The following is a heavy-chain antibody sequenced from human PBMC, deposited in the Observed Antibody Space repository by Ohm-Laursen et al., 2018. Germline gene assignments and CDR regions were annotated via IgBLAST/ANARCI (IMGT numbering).Heavy chain of an antibody. Sequence: SLRLSCAASGFTFDDYAMHWVRQAPGKGLEWVSGISWNSGSIGYADSVKGRFTISRDNSKNTLYLQMNSLRAEDTAVYYCAKDQWYSWSQSVGSDYWGQGTLVTVSS. CDR2: ISWNSGSI. D-gene: IGHD1-1*01. V-gene: IGHV3-9*01. J-gene: IGHJ4*02. CDR3: AKDQWYSWSQSVGSDY. CDR1: GFTFDDYA.